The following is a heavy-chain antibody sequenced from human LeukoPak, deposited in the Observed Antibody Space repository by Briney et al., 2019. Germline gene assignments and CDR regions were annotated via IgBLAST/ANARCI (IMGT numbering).Heavy chain of an antibody. CDR3: AKALWSGSYGRGFDY. V-gene: IGHV3-23*01. CDR2: ISGSGGST. CDR1: GFTFSSYG. D-gene: IGHD1-26*01. J-gene: IGHJ4*02. Sequence: PGGSLRLSCAASGFTFSSYGMSWVRQAPGKGLEWVSAISGSGGSTYYADSVKGRFTISRDNSKNTLYLQMNSLRAEDTAVYYCAKALWSGSYGRGFDYWGQGTLVTVSS.